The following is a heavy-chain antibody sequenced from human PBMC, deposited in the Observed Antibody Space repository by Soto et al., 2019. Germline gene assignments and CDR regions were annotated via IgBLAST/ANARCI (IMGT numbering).Heavy chain of an antibody. CDR2: ISRNGDDT. CDR1: GFTFSSYA. Sequence: AGGSLRLSCAASGFTFSSYAMSWARQAPGKGLEWVSVISRNGDDTEYADSVKGRFIISRDNSKNTVYLQMNSLRAGDMAVYYCAKNRDRYSHDWGQGTPVTVSS. D-gene: IGHD1-1*01. CDR3: AKNRDRYSHD. V-gene: IGHV3-23*01. J-gene: IGHJ4*02.